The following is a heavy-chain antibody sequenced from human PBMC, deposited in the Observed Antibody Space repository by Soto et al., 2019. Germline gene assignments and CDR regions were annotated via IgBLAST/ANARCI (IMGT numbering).Heavy chain of an antibody. CDR1: GFTFSSYS. J-gene: IGHJ4*02. CDR3: ARAPPYMITFGGVIVACYFDY. CDR2: ISSSSSYI. Sequence: GGSLRLSCAASGFTFSSYSMNWVRQAPGKGLEWVSSISSSSSYIYYADSVKGRFTIPRDNAKNSLYLQMNSLRAEDTAVYYCARAPPYMITFGGVIVACYFDYWGQGTQVTVSS. D-gene: IGHD3-16*02. V-gene: IGHV3-21*01.